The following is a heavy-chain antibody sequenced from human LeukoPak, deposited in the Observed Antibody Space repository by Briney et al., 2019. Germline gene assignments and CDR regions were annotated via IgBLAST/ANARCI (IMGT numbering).Heavy chain of an antibody. CDR2: INPSGGST. CDR1: GYTFTSYY. J-gene: IGHJ4*02. D-gene: IGHD1-26*01. Sequence: ASVKVSCKASGYTFTSYYMHWVRQAPGQGLEWMGMINPSGGSTSYAQKFQGRVTMTRDTSTSTVYMELSSLRSEDTAVYYCATSVSGELLLFDYWCQGTLVTVSS. CDR3: ATSVSGELLLFDY. V-gene: IGHV1-46*01.